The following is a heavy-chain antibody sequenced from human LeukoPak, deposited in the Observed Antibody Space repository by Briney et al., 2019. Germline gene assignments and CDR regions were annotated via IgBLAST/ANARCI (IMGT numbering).Heavy chain of an antibody. D-gene: IGHD2-15*01. J-gene: IGHJ4*02. V-gene: IGHV3-21*01. CDR2: ISSSSSYI. CDR3: AAPGYSSGDFDY. Sequence: KTGGSLRLSCAASGFTFSSYSMNWVRQAPGKGLEWVSSISSSSSYIYYADSVKGRFTISRDNAKNSLYLQMNSLGAEDTAVYYCAAPGYSSGDFDYWGQGTLVTVSS. CDR1: GFTFSSYS.